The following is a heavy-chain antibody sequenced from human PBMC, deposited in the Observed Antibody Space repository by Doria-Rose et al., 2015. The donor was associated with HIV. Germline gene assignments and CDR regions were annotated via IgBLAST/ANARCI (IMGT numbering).Heavy chain of an antibody. V-gene: IGHV2-26*01. CDR2: IFSDDER. D-gene: IGHD6-13*01. CDR1: GVSLSSPGMG. Sequence: SGPVLVKPTETLTLTCTVSGVSLSSPGMGVSWIRQPPGKALEWLANIFSDDERFYKTPLKSRLTISRDTSKSQVVLTMTDMDPVDTATYYCARIKSSRWYHKYYFDFWGQGTLVIVSA. J-gene: IGHJ4*02. CDR3: ARIKSSRWYHKYYFDF.